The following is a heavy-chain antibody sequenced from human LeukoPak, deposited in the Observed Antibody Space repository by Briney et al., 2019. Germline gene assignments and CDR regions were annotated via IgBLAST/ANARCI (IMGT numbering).Heavy chain of an antibody. D-gene: IGHD6-6*01. CDR1: GFTFSSYG. V-gene: IGHV3-33*06. J-gene: IGHJ3*02. Sequence: GGSLRLSCAASGFTFSSYGMHWVRQAPGKGLEWVAVIWYDGSNKYYADSVKGRFTISRDNSKNTLYLQMNSLRAEDTAVYYCAKDKPSSMYAFDIWGQGTMVTVSS. CDR2: IWYDGSNK. CDR3: AKDKPSSMYAFDI.